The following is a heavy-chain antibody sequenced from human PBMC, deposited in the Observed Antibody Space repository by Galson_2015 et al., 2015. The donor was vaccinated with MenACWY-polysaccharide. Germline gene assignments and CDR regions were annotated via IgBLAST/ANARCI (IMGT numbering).Heavy chain of an antibody. J-gene: IGHJ4*02. CDR2: IDSSGITV. V-gene: IGHV3-21*06. CDR3: ARHYDSGWSLPGY. D-gene: IGHD6-19*01. CDR1: GFTFNTYT. Sequence: SLRLSCAVSGFTFNTYTMNWVRQAPGKGLDWVSSIDSSGITVFYADSLKGRFTVSRDNAKNPLYLQMNSLRVEDTAVYYCARHYDSGWSLPGYWGQGTLVTVSS.